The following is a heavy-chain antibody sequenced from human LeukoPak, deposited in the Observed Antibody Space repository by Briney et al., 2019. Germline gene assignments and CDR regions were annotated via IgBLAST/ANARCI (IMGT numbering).Heavy chain of an antibody. J-gene: IGHJ5*02. CDR3: ARASIVVVFRRRFDP. V-gene: IGHV4-34*01. CDR2: INHSGST. CDR1: GGSSSGYY. Sequence: SETLSLTCAVYGGSSSGYYWSWIRQPPGKGLEWIGEINHSGSTNYNPSLKSRVTISVDTSKNQFSLKLSSVTAADTAVYYCARASIVVVFRRRFDPWGQGTLVTVSS. D-gene: IGHD2-2*01.